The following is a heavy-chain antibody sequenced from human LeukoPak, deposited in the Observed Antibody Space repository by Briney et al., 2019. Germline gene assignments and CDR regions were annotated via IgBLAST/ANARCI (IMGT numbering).Heavy chain of an antibody. J-gene: IGHJ4*02. CDR3: ARHSSGWADFDY. V-gene: IGHV1-2*02. Sequence: ASVKVSCKASGYTFTGYYMHWVRQAPGQGLEWMGWIKPNSGGTNYAQKFQGRVTMTRDTSISTAYMELSRLRSDDTAVYYCARHSSGWADFDYWGQGTLVTVSS. D-gene: IGHD6-19*01. CDR1: GYTFTGYY. CDR2: IKPNSGGT.